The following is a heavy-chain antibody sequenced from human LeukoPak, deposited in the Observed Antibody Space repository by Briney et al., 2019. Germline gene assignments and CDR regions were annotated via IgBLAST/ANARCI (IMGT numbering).Heavy chain of an antibody. Sequence: SETLSLTCTVSGGSISSSSYYWGWIRQPPGKGLEWIRSIYYSGSTYYNPSLKSRVTISVDTSKNQFSLKLSSVTAADTAVYYCARLGCSSTSCYPGDNWFDPWGQGTLVTVSS. CDR3: ARLGCSSTSCYPGDNWFDP. D-gene: IGHD2-2*01. J-gene: IGHJ5*02. V-gene: IGHV4-39*01. CDR1: GGSISSSSYY. CDR2: IYYSGST.